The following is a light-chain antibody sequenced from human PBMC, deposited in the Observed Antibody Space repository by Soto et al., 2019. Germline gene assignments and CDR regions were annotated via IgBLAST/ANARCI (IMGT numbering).Light chain of an antibody. Sequence: QPVLTQPPSVSGAPGQRVTISCTGSSSNLGPGYDVHWYQQLPGTAPKLLIYGNTNRPSGVPDRFSGSKSGTSASLAITGLQAEDEADYYCQSYDRSLSWVFGGGTKLTVL. CDR2: GNT. CDR1: SSNLGPGYD. V-gene: IGLV1-40*01. J-gene: IGLJ3*02. CDR3: QSYDRSLSWV.